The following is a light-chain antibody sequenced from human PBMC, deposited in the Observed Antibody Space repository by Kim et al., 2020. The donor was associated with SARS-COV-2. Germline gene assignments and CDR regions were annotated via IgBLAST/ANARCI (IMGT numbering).Light chain of an antibody. CDR1: QSVSSSY. Sequence: LSPGERATLSCRASQSVSSSYLAWFQQKPGQAPRLLIYGASSRATGIPDRFSGSGSGTDFTLTISRLEPEDFAVYYCQQSVGSPTFGQGTKVDIK. J-gene: IGKJ1*01. V-gene: IGKV3-20*01. CDR2: GAS. CDR3: QQSVGSPT.